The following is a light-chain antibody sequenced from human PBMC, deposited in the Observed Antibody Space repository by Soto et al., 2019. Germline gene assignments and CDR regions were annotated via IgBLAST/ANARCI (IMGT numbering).Light chain of an antibody. CDR3: QPFNNWPLT. CDR2: DTS. CDR1: EGIGDP. Sequence: EVVMTQSSATLSMSPGEGFTLSCIAHEGIGDPLAWYQHKPGSTPRLPIYDTSTWATGVPARFSGSRSGPEFALTINSLQSEDFAIYYCQPFNNWPLTSGGGTKVDI. V-gene: IGKV3-15*01. J-gene: IGKJ4*01.